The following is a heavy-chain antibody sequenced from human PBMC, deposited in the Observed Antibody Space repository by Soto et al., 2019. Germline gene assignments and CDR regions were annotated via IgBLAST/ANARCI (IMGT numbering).Heavy chain of an antibody. V-gene: IGHV4-39*01. CDR2: IYYSGST. CDR3: ARLPGDYWKSFDY. CDR1: GGSISSSSYY. D-gene: IGHD4-17*01. Sequence: SETLSLTCTVSGGSISSSSYYWGWIXQPPGKGLEWIGSIYYSGSTYYNPSLKSRVTISVDTSKNQFSLKLSSVTAADTAVYYCARLPGDYWKSFDYWGQGTLVTVPQ. J-gene: IGHJ4*02.